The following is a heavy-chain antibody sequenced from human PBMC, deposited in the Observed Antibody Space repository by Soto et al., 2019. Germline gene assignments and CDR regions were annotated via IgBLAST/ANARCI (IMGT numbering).Heavy chain of an antibody. V-gene: IGHV1-69*02. CDR3: ASWLKGPDIGNYYYGMDV. D-gene: IGHD2-15*01. J-gene: IGHJ6*02. Sequence: SVKVSCKASGGTFSSYTISWVRQAPGQGLEWMGRIIPILGIANYAQKFRGRVTITADKSTSTAYMELSSLRSEDTAVYYCASWLKGPDIGNYYYGMDVWGQRTTVTVSS. CDR1: GGTFSSYT. CDR2: IIPILGIA.